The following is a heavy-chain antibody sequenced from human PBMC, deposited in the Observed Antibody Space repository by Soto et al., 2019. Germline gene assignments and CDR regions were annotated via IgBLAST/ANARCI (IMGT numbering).Heavy chain of an antibody. CDR1: FFSLITSGVG. CDR3: ALSLVVPAAGGWFDP. V-gene: IGHV2-5*02. J-gene: IGHJ5*02. D-gene: IGHD2-2*01. CDR2: IYWDDDK. Sequence: XGPTLMNATLTLPLTCTFSFFSLITSGVGVGWIRQPPGKALEWLALIYWDDDKRYSPSLKSRLTITKDTSKNQVVLTMANMDPVDTATYYCALSLVVPAAGGWFDPWGQGTLVTVSS.